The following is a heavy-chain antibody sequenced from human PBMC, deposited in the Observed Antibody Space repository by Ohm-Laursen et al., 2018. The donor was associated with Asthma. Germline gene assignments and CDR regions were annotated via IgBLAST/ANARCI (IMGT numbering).Heavy chain of an antibody. CDR1: GLSLSNYW. CDR2: ISTASTFI. Sequence: SLRLSCAASGLSLSNYWMTWVRQVPGKGLEWVASISTASTFIYYADSVRGRFTTSRDNAKNSVYLQMNSLRAEDTALYYCARIGPEWELPGREYSLHHWGESTLVTVSS. V-gene: IGHV3-21*01. J-gene: IGHJ1*01. D-gene: IGHD1-26*01. CDR3: ARIGPEWELPGREYSLHH.